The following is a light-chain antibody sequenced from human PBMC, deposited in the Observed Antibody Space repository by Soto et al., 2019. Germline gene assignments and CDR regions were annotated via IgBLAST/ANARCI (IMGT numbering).Light chain of an antibody. CDR2: LNSDGSH. Sequence: QPVLTQSPSASASLGASVKLTCTLSSGHSSCAIAWHQQQPEKGPRYLMKLNSDGSHSKGDGIPDRFSGSSSGAERYLTISSLQSEDEADYYCQTWVTGIYVFGTGTKLTVL. CDR3: QTWVTGIYV. J-gene: IGLJ1*01. V-gene: IGLV4-69*01. CDR1: SGHSSCA.